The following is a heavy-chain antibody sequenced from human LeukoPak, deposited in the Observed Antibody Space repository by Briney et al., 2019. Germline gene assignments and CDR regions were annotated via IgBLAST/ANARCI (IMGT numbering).Heavy chain of an antibody. D-gene: IGHD5-18*01. CDR3: ARQRSWMQSWLKGTDWFDT. CDR2: IYHSGST. V-gene: IGHV4-38-2*02. CDR1: GYSISSGYY. Sequence: KSSETLSLTCTVSGYSISSGYYWDWIRQPPGKELGWIGSIYHSGSTFYNPSLKNRVTISVDTSKNQFSLKLSSVTAADTAVYYCARQRSWMQSWLKGTDWFDTWGQGTLVTVSS. J-gene: IGHJ5*02.